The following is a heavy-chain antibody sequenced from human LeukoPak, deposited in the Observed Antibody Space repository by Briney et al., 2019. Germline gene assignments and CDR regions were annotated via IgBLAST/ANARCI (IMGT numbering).Heavy chain of an antibody. CDR1: GGSVSSGSYY. D-gene: IGHD1-26*01. V-gene: IGHV4-61*01. CDR3: ARTGPGNTFDY. Sequence: SETLSLTCTVSGGSVSSGSYYWSWIRQPPGKGLEWIGYIYYSGSTNYNPSLKSRVTMSVDTSKNQFSLKLSSVTAADTAVYYCARTGPGNTFDYWGQGTLVTVSS. J-gene: IGHJ4*02. CDR2: IYYSGST.